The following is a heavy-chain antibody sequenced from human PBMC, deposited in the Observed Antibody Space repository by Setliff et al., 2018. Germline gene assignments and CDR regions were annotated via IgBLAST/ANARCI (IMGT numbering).Heavy chain of an antibody. Sequence: SVKVSCKASGGTFSTYAISWARQAPGQGLEWMGGIIPIFGTANYAQKFQGRVTITADESTSTAYMELSSLRSEDTAVYYCARGEDIVVVPAGFDDYSNYEDCYYGMDVWGQGTTVTVSS. V-gene: IGHV1-69*13. D-gene: IGHD2-2*01. J-gene: IGHJ6*02. CDR1: GGTFSTYA. CDR2: IIPIFGTA. CDR3: ARGEDIVVVPAGFDDYSNYEDCYYGMDV.